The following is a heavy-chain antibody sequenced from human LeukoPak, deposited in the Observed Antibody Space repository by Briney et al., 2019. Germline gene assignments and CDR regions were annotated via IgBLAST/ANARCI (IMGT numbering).Heavy chain of an antibody. J-gene: IGHJ4*02. CDR2: IHGDASRT. Sequence: PGGSLRLSCSASGFTFSTYTMHWVRQAPGKGLDYVSTIHGDASRTYYADSVKGRFTISRDNSRNTLYLQMSSLRAEDTAVYHCVKDLSGKYSFDYWGQGTLVTVSS. D-gene: IGHD1-26*01. CDR1: GFTFSTYT. V-gene: IGHV3-64D*06. CDR3: VKDLSGKYSFDY.